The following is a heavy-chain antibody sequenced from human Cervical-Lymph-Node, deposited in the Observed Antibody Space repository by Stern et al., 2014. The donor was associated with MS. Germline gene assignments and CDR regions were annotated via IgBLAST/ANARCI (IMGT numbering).Heavy chain of an antibody. CDR1: GGTFSNFA. D-gene: IGHD2-21*01. CDR2: ITPIFDAT. Sequence: QMQLVQYGAEVKKPGSSMKVSCKTSGGTFSNFAISWVRQAPGQGLEWMGGITPIFDATNYAQKFQGRVTITADESTRTVYMELSSLRSDDTAMYYCARGDSEAPIYYFDSWGQGTLVTVSS. CDR3: ARGDSEAPIYYFDS. V-gene: IGHV1-69*01. J-gene: IGHJ4*02.